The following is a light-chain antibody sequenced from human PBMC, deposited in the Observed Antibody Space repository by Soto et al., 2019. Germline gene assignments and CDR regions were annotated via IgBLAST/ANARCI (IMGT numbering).Light chain of an antibody. CDR2: GAS. CDR3: QQYGSSPFT. Sequence: PGERATLSCRASQGFSSSYLAWYQQKPGQAPRLLIYGASSRATGIPDRFSGSGSGTDFTLTISRLEPEDFAVYYCQQYGSSPFTFGPGTKVDIK. V-gene: IGKV3-20*01. J-gene: IGKJ3*01. CDR1: QGFSSSY.